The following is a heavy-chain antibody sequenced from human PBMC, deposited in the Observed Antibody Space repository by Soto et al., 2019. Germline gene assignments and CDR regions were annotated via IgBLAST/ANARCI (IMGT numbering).Heavy chain of an antibody. Sequence: GASVPVSRQASGYTFPNFGVTWVRRAPGQGLEWMGWISAYTDTPNYAQKFQGRVTMTIDTSTSTAYMDLRSLTSDDTGVYYCARVIPGVDARFDPWGQGTLVTVSS. J-gene: IGHJ5*02. CDR1: GYTFPNFG. D-gene: IGHD2-2*01. CDR2: ISAYTDTP. CDR3: ARVIPGVDARFDP. V-gene: IGHV1-18*01.